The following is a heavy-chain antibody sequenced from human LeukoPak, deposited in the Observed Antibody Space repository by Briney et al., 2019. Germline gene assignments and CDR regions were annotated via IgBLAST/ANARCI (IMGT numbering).Heavy chain of an antibody. J-gene: IGHJ5*02. Sequence: ASVKVSCKASGYSFTSYGISWVRQAPGQGLEWMGWISAYNGNTNYAQKLQGRVTMTTDTSTSTAYMELRSLRSDGTAVYYCARDPYFYDSSGYFSNWFDPWGQGTLITVSS. V-gene: IGHV1-18*01. D-gene: IGHD3-22*01. CDR2: ISAYNGNT. CDR1: GYSFTSYG. CDR3: ARDPYFYDSSGYFSNWFDP.